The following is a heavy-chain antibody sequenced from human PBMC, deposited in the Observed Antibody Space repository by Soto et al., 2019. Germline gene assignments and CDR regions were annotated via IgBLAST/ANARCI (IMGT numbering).Heavy chain of an antibody. Sequence: QTGGSLRLSCAASGFSVNTYATSWVRQAPGKGLEWVSTTGISGRTTYYADSVKGRFTVSRDDSQNTLDLQMSSLRAEDTAVYYCATVHNTSRSFNYWGQGTLVTVSS. D-gene: IGHD1-20*01. CDR3: ATVHNTSRSFNY. CDR2: TGISGRTT. J-gene: IGHJ4*02. CDR1: GFSVNTYA. V-gene: IGHV3-23*01.